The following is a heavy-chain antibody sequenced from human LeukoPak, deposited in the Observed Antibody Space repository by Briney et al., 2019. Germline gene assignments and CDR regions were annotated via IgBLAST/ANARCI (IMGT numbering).Heavy chain of an antibody. CDR3: ARARGGATTSYYLDY. V-gene: IGHV1-18*01. D-gene: IGHD1-26*01. CDR1: GYTFTSYG. Sequence: ASVKVSCKASGYTFTSYGISWVRQAPGQGLEWMGWISAYNGNTNYAQKLQGRVTMTTDTSTSTAYMELRSLRSDDTAVYYCARARGGATTSYYLDYWGQGTLVAVSS. CDR2: ISAYNGNT. J-gene: IGHJ4*02.